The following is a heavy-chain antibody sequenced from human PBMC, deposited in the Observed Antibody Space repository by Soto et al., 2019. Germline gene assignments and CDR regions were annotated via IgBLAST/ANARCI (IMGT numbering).Heavy chain of an antibody. CDR1: GGSFSGYY. V-gene: IGHV4-34*01. CDR3: ARGKVAGMVYYYYYGMDV. J-gene: IGHJ6*02. CDR2: INHSGST. Sequence: SETLSLTCAVYGGSFSGYYWSWIRQPPGKGLEWIGEINHSGSTNYNPSLKSRVTISVDTSKNQFSLKLSSVTAADTAVYYCARGKVAGMVYYYYYGMDVWGQATTLTVSS. D-gene: IGHD2-8*01.